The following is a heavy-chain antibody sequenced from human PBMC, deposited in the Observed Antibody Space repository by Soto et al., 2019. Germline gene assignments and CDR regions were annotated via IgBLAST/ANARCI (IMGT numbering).Heavy chain of an antibody. D-gene: IGHD5-12*01. CDR2: ISYDGSNK. Sequence: PGGSLRLSCAASGFTFSSYAMHWVRQAPGKGLEWVAVISYDGSNKYYADSVKGRFTISRDNSKNTLYLQMNSLGAEDTAVYYCARDYYRFNSGYGFSMDVWSQGTTVTVSS. CDR3: ARDYYRFNSGYGFSMDV. V-gene: IGHV3-30-3*01. J-gene: IGHJ6*02. CDR1: GFTFSSYA.